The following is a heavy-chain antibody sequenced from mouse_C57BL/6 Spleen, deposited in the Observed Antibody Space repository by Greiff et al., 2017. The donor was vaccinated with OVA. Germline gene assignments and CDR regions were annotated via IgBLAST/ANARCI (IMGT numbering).Heavy chain of an antibody. CDR3: ARGDYGSLDY. CDR2: IDPSDSET. J-gene: IGHJ2*01. V-gene: IGHV1-52*01. Sequence: VKLQQPGAELVRPGSSVKLSCKASGYTFTSYWMHWVKQRPIQGLEWIGNIDPSDSETHYNQKFKDKATLTVDKSSSTAYMQLSSLTSEDSAVYYCARGDYGSLDYWGQGTTLTVSS. CDR1: GYTFTSYW. D-gene: IGHD1-1*01.